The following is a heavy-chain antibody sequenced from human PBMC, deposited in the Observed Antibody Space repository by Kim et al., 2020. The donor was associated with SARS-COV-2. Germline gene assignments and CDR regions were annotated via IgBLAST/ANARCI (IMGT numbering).Heavy chain of an antibody. CDR2: ISGSGGST. CDR3: AKENIAYYYDSSGYYPGGAFDI. CDR1: GFTFSSYA. Sequence: GGSLRLSCAASGFTFSSYAMSWVRQAPGKGLEWVSAISGSGGSTYYADSVKGRFTISRDNSKNTLYLQMNSLRAEDTAVYYCAKENIAYYYDSSGYYPGGAFDIWGQGTMVTVSS. J-gene: IGHJ3*02. D-gene: IGHD3-22*01. V-gene: IGHV3-23*01.